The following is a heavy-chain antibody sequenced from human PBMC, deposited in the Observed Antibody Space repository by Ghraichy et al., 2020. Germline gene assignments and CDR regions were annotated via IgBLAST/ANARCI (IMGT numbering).Heavy chain of an antibody. CDR3: ARLDVDTAMVGVGEL. CDR2: IDYSGIT. CDR1: GGSISSSSYY. D-gene: IGHD5-18*01. Sequence: SETLSLTCTVSGGSISSSSYYWGWLRQPPGKGLEWIGSIDYSGITYYNPSLKSRVTISVDTSKNKFSLKLSSVTAADTAVYYCARLDVDTAMVGVGELWGQGTMVTVSS. V-gene: IGHV4-39*01. J-gene: IGHJ3*01.